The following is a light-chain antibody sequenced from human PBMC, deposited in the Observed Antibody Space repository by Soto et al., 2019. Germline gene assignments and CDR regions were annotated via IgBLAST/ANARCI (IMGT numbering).Light chain of an antibody. V-gene: IGKV1-5*03. Sequence: DIQVTQSPTTLSASVGDSVTITCRTSHYVSSWLAWYQHKLGKAPKLLIYKASTLESGAPARFSGSGTGTEFALTINGLLADDFAPDYCQQYDNCPRSFGQGTKV. CDR2: KAS. CDR1: HYVSSW. J-gene: IGKJ1*01. CDR3: QQYDNCPRS.